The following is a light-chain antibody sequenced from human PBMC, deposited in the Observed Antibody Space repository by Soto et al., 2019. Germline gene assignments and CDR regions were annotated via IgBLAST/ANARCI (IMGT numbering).Light chain of an antibody. J-gene: IGLJ3*02. CDR3: SSFTTSNTGV. CDR2: EVS. Sequence: QSALPQPASVSGSPGQSITISCTGTSSDVGGFNYVSWYQQYPGEAPKLLIYEVSNRPSGVSSRFSGSKSGNTASLTISGLQADDEGDYYCSSFTTSNTGVFGGGTQLTVL. CDR1: SSDVGGFNY. V-gene: IGLV2-14*01.